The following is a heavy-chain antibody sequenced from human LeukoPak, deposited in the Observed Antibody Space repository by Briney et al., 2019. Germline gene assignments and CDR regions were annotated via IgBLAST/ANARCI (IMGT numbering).Heavy chain of an antibody. D-gene: IGHD2-21*02. V-gene: IGHV3-66*03. CDR1: GFTVSSNS. CDR3: ARVTTAIPDAFDI. CDR2: IYSDNT. J-gene: IGHJ3*02. Sequence: GGSLRLSCTVSGFTVSSNSMSWVRQAPGKGLEWVSFIYSDNTHYSDSVKGRFTISRDNSKNTLYLQMNSLRADDTAVYYCARVTTAIPDAFDIWGQGTMVTVSS.